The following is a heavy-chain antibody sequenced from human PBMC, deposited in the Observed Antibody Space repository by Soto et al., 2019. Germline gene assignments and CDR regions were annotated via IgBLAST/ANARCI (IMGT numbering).Heavy chain of an antibody. V-gene: IGHV3-33*01. D-gene: IGHD5-12*01. CDR1: GFTFSDYG. J-gene: IGHJ6*01. Sequence: QVQLVESGGGVVQPGRSLRLSCAVSGFTFSDYGMHWVRQAPGKGLEWVAVIWFDGNNKYYADSVKGRFTISRDSSKNTLSLQMDSLRAEDTAVYHCARNREYSGYGGFYYGMDVW. CDR2: IWFDGNNK. CDR3: ARNREYSGYGGFYYGMDV.